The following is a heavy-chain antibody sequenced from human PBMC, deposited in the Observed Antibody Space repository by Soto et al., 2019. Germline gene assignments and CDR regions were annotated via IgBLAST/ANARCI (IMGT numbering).Heavy chain of an antibody. V-gene: IGHV3-23*01. CDR2: ISGSGGRT. D-gene: IGHD2-2*01. CDR1: GFTFSSYA. CDR3: AKADFGSGSIVVVPAAIGGYFDY. J-gene: IGHJ4*02. Sequence: GGSLRLSCAASGFTFSSYAMSWVRQAPGKGLEWVSAISGSGGRTYYADSVKGRFTISRDNSKNTLYLQMNSLRAEDTAVYYCAKADFGSGSIVVVPAAIGGYFDYWGQGTLVTVSS.